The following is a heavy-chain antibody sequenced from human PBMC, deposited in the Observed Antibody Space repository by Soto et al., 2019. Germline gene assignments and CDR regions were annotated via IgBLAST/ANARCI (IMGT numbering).Heavy chain of an antibody. Sequence: QVQLVQSGAEVRKPGASVKVSCEASGYSLTSYYMHWVRQAPGQGLEWMGITNPSDGSTNYAQKFQGRVTMTSDTSTSTVYMEMSSLRAEDTAIYYCARSYVTSRPIDFWGQGTLVTVS. CDR1: GYSLTSYY. CDR2: TNPSDGST. J-gene: IGHJ4*02. D-gene: IGHD3-10*02. CDR3: ARSYVTSRPIDF. V-gene: IGHV1-46*01.